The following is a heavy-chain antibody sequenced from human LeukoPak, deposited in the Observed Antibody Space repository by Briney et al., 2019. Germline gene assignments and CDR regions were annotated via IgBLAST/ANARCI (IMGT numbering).Heavy chain of an antibody. CDR2: INYSGNT. CDR3: ARQMLLWFGEQLGGYYFDS. Sequence: SETLSLTCNVSGGSISSSTYYWGWIRQPPGKGLEWIGSINYSGNTDYNPPLKSRVTMSVDTSKNEFSLKVTSVTAADTAVYYCARQMLLWFGEQLGGYYFDSWGQGSLVTVSS. J-gene: IGHJ4*02. D-gene: IGHD3-10*01. CDR1: GGSISSSTYY. V-gene: IGHV4-39*01.